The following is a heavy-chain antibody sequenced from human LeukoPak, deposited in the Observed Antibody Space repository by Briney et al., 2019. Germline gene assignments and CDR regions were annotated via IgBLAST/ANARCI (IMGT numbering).Heavy chain of an antibody. CDR1: GYTFTGYY. Sequence: ASVKVSCKASGYTFTGYYMHWVRHAPGQGLEWMGWINPNSGGTNYAQKFQGRVTMTRDMSTSTVYMELSSLRSEDTAIYYCAREREWLRIHAFDIWGKGTMVSVSS. D-gene: IGHD5-12*01. V-gene: IGHV1-2*02. CDR2: INPNSGGT. J-gene: IGHJ3*02. CDR3: AREREWLRIHAFDI.